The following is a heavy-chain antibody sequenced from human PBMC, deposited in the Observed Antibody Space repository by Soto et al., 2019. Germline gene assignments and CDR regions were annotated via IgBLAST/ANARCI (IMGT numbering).Heavy chain of an antibody. CDR2: ITGSGGNT. CDR1: GFTFSSYA. D-gene: IGHD3-10*01. J-gene: IGHJ2*01. CDR3: AKVGSYYKSFDHWYFDL. V-gene: IGHV3-23*01. Sequence: EVQLLESGGGLVQPGGSLRLSCAASGFTFSSYAMTWVRQAPGKGLEWVSAITGSGGNTNHLDSVKGRFTISRDNSMNTLYLQMNSLRAVDTAVYYCAKVGSYYKSFDHWYFDLWGRGTLVTVSS.